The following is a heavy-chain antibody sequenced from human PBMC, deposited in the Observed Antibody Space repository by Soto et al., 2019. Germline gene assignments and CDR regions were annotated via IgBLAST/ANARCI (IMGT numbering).Heavy chain of an antibody. D-gene: IGHD3-16*01. CDR3: VRTRGGDGDFDY. V-gene: IGHV3-72*01. CDR1: GFTFRDHY. J-gene: IGHJ4*02. CDR2: SRNKANSYTT. Sequence: EVQLVESGGGLVQPGGSLRLSCAASGFTFRDHYMDWVRQAPGKGLEWVARSRNKANSYTTEYAASVKGRFTISRDESKTSLYLQMNSLKTEDTAVYYCVRTRGGDGDFDYWGQGTLVTVSP.